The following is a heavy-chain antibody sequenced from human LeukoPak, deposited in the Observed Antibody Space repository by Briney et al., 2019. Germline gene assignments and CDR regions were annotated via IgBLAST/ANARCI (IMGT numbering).Heavy chain of an antibody. Sequence: SETLSLTCTVSGVSISSYYWSWIRQPAGKGLEWIGRTYTSGSINYNPSLKSRVTMSVDTSKNQFSLKLSSVTAADTAVYYCVRGGYYYGPSDWGQGTLVTVSS. CDR3: VRGGYYYGPSD. V-gene: IGHV4-4*07. D-gene: IGHD3-10*01. CDR1: GVSISSYY. CDR2: TYTSGSI. J-gene: IGHJ4*02.